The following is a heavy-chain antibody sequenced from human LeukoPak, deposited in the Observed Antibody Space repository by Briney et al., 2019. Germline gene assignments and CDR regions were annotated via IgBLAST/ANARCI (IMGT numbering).Heavy chain of an antibody. Sequence: GGSLRLSCAASGFTFSSYGMHWVRQAPGKGLEWVAFIRYDGSNKYYADSVKGRFTISRDNSQNTLYLQMSTPRAEDTAVYYCAKPRRGITIFGVLDYWGQGTLVTVSS. CDR3: AKPRRGITIFGVLDY. D-gene: IGHD3-3*01. J-gene: IGHJ4*02. CDR2: IRYDGSNK. V-gene: IGHV3-30*02. CDR1: GFTFSSYG.